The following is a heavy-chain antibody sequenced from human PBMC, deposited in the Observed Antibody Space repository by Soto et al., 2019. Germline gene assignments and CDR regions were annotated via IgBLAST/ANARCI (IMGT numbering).Heavy chain of an antibody. V-gene: IGHV4-39*01. J-gene: IGHJ4*02. CDR3: SRHSYSYYFDY. D-gene: IGHD5-18*01. CDR2: IYYSGST. Sequence: QLQLQESGPGLVKPSETLSLTCTVSGGSISSSSYYWGWIRQPPGKGLEWIGSIYYSGSTYYNPSRKSLVTISVDTSKNQFSLKLSSVIATDTAVYYCSRHSYSYYFDYWGQGPLVTVSS. CDR1: GGSISSSSYY.